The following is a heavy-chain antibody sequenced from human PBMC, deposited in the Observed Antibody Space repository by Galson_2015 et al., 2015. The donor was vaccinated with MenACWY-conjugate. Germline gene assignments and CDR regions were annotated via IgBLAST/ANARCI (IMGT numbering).Heavy chain of an antibody. J-gene: IGHJ4*02. CDR3: ARLPTWGSSFGYVDY. Sequence: LSLTCTVSGASIRRHHWRWFRQPPGKGLEWIAYIRDTGSLKDNPSLKSRVTMSADKSNNQFSLRLISVTAADTAVYYCARLPTWGSSFGYVDYWGQGILVAVSS. V-gene: IGHV4-59*08. CDR1: GASIRRHH. CDR2: IRDTGSL. D-gene: IGHD7-27*01.